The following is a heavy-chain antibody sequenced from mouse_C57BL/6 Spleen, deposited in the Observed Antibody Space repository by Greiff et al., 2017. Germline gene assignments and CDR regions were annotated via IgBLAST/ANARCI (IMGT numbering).Heavy chain of an antibody. V-gene: IGHV1-64*01. CDR3: ASSFITTVVDYYAMDY. D-gene: IGHD1-1*01. Sequence: QVQLQQPGAELVKPGASVKLSCKASGYTFTSYWMHWVKQRPGQGLEWIGMIHPNSGSTNYNEKFKSKATLTVDKSSSTAYMQLSSLTSEDSAVYYCASSFITTVVDYYAMDYWGQGTSVTVSS. CDR2: IHPNSGST. CDR1: GYTFTSYW. J-gene: IGHJ4*01.